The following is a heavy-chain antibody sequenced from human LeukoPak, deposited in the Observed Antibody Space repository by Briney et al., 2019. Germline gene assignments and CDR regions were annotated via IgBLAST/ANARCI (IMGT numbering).Heavy chain of an antibody. CDR1: GYTFTERG. V-gene: IGHV1-18*01. D-gene: IGHD6-19*01. CDR2: ISATSGNT. Sequence: ASVKVSCKASGYTFTERGISWMRHVPGQGLEWMGWISATSGNTYYAETFQDRVTMTTDASTSTAYMELRDLTVDDTAVYYCGKGSTGWSRDHWGQGTLVTVSS. CDR3: GKGSTGWSRDH. J-gene: IGHJ4*02.